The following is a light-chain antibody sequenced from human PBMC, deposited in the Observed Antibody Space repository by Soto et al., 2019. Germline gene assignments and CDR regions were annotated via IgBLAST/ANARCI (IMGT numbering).Light chain of an antibody. CDR2: EDY. Sequence: QSALTQPASVSGSPGQSITISCTGTSSYGGSYNLVSWYQQHPGKAPKLMIYEDYKRPSGVSNRFSGSKSGNTASLTISGLQDEDVADYYCCSRAGSSTYGFGTVTKVSLL. V-gene: IGLV2-23*01. J-gene: IGLJ1*01. CDR3: CSRAGSSTYG. CDR1: SSYGGSYNL.